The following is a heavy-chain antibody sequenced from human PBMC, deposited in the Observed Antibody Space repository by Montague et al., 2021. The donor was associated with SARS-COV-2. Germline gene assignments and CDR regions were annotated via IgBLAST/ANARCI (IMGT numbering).Heavy chain of an antibody. V-gene: IGHV3-7*01. D-gene: IGHD1-26*01. CDR1: GFTFSTYW. CDR2: IKQDGSET. J-gene: IGHJ4*02. Sequence: SLRLSCAASGFTFSTYWMTWVRQAPGKGLEWVANIKQDGSETYYVDSIKGRFTVSSDNGKNSLFLQMNSLRVEDTAVYYCARGPLWETGSYYKEHYFDHWGQGTLVTVAS. CDR3: ARGPLWETGSYYKEHYFDH.